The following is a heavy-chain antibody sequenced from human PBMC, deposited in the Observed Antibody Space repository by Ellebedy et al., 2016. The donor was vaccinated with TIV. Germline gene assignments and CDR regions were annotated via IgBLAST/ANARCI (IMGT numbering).Heavy chain of an antibody. Sequence: SETLSLXXTVYGGSFSGYYWSWIRQPPGKGLEWIGEINHSGSTNYNPSLKSRVTISVDTSKNQFSLKLSSVTAADTAVYYCARSRFGELPAFDYWGQGTLVTVSS. D-gene: IGHD3-10*01. J-gene: IGHJ4*02. CDR3: ARSRFGELPAFDY. V-gene: IGHV4-34*01. CDR1: GGSFSGYY. CDR2: INHSGST.